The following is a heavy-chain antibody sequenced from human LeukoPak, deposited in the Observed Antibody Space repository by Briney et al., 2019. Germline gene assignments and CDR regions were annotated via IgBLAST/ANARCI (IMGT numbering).Heavy chain of an antibody. D-gene: IGHD4-17*01. CDR1: GGSISSYY. V-gene: IGHV4-4*07. CDR3: ARTPTVTTLGWFDP. J-gene: IGHJ5*02. Sequence: SETPSLTCTVSGGSISSYYWSWIRQPAGKGLEWIGRIYTSGSTNYNPSLKSRVTMSVDTSKNQFSLKLSSVTAADTAVYYCARTPTVTTLGWFDPWGQGSLVTVSS. CDR2: IYTSGST.